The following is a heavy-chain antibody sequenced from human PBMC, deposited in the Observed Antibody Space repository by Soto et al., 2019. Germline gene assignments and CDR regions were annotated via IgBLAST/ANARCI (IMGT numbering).Heavy chain of an antibody. D-gene: IGHD2-15*01. CDR1: GYSFDTFG. V-gene: IGHV1-18*01. CDR3: ARCYCSVGSCFTCWHFDL. Sequence: QVQVVQSGAEVKKPGASVKVACKASGYSFDTFGMSWVRQAPGQGLEWMGWISIEKGDTNSAQKFQDRVTMTTDTATRTAYMELRSVTSDDTAVYYCARCYCSVGSCFTCWHFDLWGRGTLVTVSS. J-gene: IGHJ2*01. CDR2: ISIEKGDT.